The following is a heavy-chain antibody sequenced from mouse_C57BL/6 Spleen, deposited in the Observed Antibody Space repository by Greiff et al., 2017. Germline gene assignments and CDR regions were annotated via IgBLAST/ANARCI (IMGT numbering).Heavy chain of an antibody. CDR1: GYTFTSYW. V-gene: IGHV1-52*01. J-gene: IGHJ2*01. Sequence: VQLQQPGAELVRPGSSVKLSCKASGYTFTSYWMHWVKQRPIQGLEWIGNIDPSDSETHYNQKFKDKATLTVDKSSSTAYMQLSSLTSEDSAVYYCARGHYDYDGYYFDYWGQGTTLTVSS. D-gene: IGHD2-4*01. CDR3: ARGHYDYDGYYFDY. CDR2: IDPSDSET.